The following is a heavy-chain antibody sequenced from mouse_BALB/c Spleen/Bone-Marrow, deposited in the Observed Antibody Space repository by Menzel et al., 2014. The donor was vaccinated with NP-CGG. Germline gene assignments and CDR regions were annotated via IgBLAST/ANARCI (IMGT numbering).Heavy chain of an antibody. CDR1: GFTFSDYY. Sequence: EVHLVESGGGLVQPGGSLRLSCATSGFTFSDYYISWVRQPPGKALEWLGFIRNKAYGDTTEYSTSVKGRFTISRDNSQSILYLQMNYLRAEDSGLYYCPADSAYDRDGAGTMDYWGQGATIPVST. CDR3: PADSAYDRDGAGTMDY. J-gene: IGHJ4*01. V-gene: IGHV7-3*02. CDR2: IRNKAYGDTT. D-gene: IGHD2-3*01.